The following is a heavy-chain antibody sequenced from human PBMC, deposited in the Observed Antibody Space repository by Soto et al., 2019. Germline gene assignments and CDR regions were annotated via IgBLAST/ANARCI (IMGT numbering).Heavy chain of an antibody. J-gene: IGHJ4*02. Sequence: QVQLVQSGVEVEKPGASMKVSCKASGYTFTSYGVSWVRQAPGQGLEWMGWISAYNGNTNYAQKFQGRGTMTTDTATSTAYMELRSLRSDDTAGYYCARDVPTVTTGGPDYWGQGTLVTVSS. V-gene: IGHV1-18*01. CDR1: GYTFTSYG. CDR3: ARDVPTVTTGGPDY. CDR2: ISAYNGNT. D-gene: IGHD4-17*01.